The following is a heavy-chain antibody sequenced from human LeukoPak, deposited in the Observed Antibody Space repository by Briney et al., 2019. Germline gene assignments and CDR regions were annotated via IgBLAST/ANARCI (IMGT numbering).Heavy chain of an antibody. V-gene: IGHV1-8*03. CDR3: ARGSSGSYYLDY. Sequence: ASVKVSCKASGYTFTSYDINWVRQATGQGLEWMGWMNPNSGNTGYAQKFQGRVTITRNTSISTAYMELSSLRSEDTAVYYCARGSSGSYYLDYWGQGTPVTVSS. D-gene: IGHD1-26*01. J-gene: IGHJ4*02. CDR1: GYTFTSYD. CDR2: MNPNSGNT.